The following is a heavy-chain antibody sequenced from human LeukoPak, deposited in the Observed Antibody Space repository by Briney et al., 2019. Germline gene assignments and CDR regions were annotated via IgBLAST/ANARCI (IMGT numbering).Heavy chain of an antibody. CDR3: ARHGLYDSTDYWTFQH. V-gene: IGHV3-11*06. CDR2: ISSSSNYK. J-gene: IGHJ1*01. D-gene: IGHD3-22*01. CDR1: GFTVSSNY. Sequence: GGSLRLSCAASGFTVSSNYMSWVRQAPGKGLEWISYISSSSNYKNYADSVQGRFTISRDNAKSSLYLQMNGLRAVDTAVYYCARHGLYDSTDYWTFQHWGQGTLVTVSS.